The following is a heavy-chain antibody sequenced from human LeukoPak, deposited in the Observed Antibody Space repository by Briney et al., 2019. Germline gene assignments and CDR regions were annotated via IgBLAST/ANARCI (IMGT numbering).Heavy chain of an antibody. CDR2: IQNDGNNK. CDR1: GFTFSSNG. J-gene: IGHJ4*02. V-gene: IGHV3-30*02. Sequence: GGSLRLSCAASGFTFSSNGMHWVRQAPGKGLECVAFIQNDGNNKKYADSVKGRFTISRDNSKNTLYPQMNSLRAEDTAVYYCARDWGTSSLYLVNWGQGTLVTVSS. CDR3: ARDWGTSSLYLVN. D-gene: IGHD6-6*01.